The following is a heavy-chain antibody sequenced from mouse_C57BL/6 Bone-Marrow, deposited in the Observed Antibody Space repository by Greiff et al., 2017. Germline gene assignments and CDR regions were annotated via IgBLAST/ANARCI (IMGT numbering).Heavy chain of an antibody. Sequence: DVQLQESGGGLVQPGGSMKLSCAASGFTFSDAWMDWVRQSPEKGLEWVALIRNKANNHATYYAESVKGRFTISRDDSKSSVYLQMNSLRPEDTGIYYCTGWERVRVAYWGQGTLVTVSA. J-gene: IGHJ3*01. CDR2: IRNKANNHAT. CDR3: TGWERVRVAY. V-gene: IGHV6-6*01. D-gene: IGHD3-3*01. CDR1: GFTFSDAW.